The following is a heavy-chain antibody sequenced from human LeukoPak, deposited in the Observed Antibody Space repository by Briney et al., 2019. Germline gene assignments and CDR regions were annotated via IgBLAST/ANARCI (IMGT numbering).Heavy chain of an antibody. Sequence: GGSLRLSCAASGFTFSTYWMSWVRQTPGKGLECVANIKSDGSEKYYVDSVKGRFTVSRDNAKNSLYLQMNSLRAEDTAIYYCAIPVRELRYWGQGTLVTVSS. V-gene: IGHV3-7*01. CDR1: GFTFSTYW. CDR3: AIPVRELRY. D-gene: IGHD3-10*01. CDR2: IKSDGSEK. J-gene: IGHJ4*02.